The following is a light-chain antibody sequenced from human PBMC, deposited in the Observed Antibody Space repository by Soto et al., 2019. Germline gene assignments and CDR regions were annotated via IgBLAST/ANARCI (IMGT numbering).Light chain of an antibody. CDR2: LGY. J-gene: IGKJ1*01. CDR1: QSLLHSNGYNN. V-gene: IGKV2-28*01. Sequence: DIVMTQSPLSLPVTPGEPASISCRSSQSLLHSNGYNNLDWYLQQPGQSPQLLIYLGYNRASGVPDRFSGSGSGTDFTLKISRVEAEDVGVYYCMQALQTPWTFGQGTKVEI. CDR3: MQALQTPWT.